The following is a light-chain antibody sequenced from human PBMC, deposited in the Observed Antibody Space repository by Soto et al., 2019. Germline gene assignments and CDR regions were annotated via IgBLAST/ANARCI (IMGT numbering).Light chain of an antibody. V-gene: IGKV3-15*01. CDR3: QQYSNWPRT. J-gene: IGKJ1*01. Sequence: EIVMTQSPATLAVSPGERATLSCRAGQSASSNLAWYQQKPGQAPRLLIYGASTRATGIPVRFSGSGSGTEFTLTISSLQSEDFAVYYCQQYSNWPRTFGQGTKV. CDR1: QSASSN. CDR2: GAS.